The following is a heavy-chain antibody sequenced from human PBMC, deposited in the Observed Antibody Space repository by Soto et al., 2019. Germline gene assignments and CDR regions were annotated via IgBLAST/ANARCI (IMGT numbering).Heavy chain of an antibody. D-gene: IGHD5-12*01. CDR2: INAGNGNT. J-gene: IGHJ4*02. Sequence: QVQLVQSGAEVKKPGASVKVSCKASGYTFTSYAMHWVRQAPGQRLEWMGWINAGNGNTKYSQKFQGRVTITRDTSASTAYMELSSLRSEDTAVYYCARGPGYSGYDLGYYFDYWGQGTLVTVSS. CDR3: ARGPGYSGYDLGYYFDY. V-gene: IGHV1-3*01. CDR1: GYTFTSYA.